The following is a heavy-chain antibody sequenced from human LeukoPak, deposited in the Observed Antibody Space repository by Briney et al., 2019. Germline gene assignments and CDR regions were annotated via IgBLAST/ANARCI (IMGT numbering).Heavy chain of an antibody. CDR3: AKSISYGPIGGASDI. D-gene: IGHD5-18*01. CDR2: ISASAGST. V-gene: IGHV3-23*01. J-gene: IGHJ3*02. CDR1: GFTFDSYA. Sequence: LSGGSLILSCAASGFTFDSYAMSWVRQAPGKGLEGVSVISASAGSTYYADSVKGRFTISRDNSNNTLYLQMNSLRAEDTAIYYCAKSISYGPIGGASDIWGQGTMVTVSS.